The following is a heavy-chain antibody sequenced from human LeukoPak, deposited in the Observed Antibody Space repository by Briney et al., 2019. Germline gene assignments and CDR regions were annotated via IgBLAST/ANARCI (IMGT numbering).Heavy chain of an antibody. CDR2: IIPILGIA. Sequence: GASVKVSCTSSGGTFSIYAISWVRQAPGQGLEWMGRIIPILGIANYSQEFQGRVTITADKSTSTAYMELSSLRSEDTAVYYCARVGGTAMGYWGQGTLVTVSS. D-gene: IGHD5-18*01. CDR3: ARVGGTAMGY. J-gene: IGHJ4*02. CDR1: GGTFSIYA. V-gene: IGHV1-69*04.